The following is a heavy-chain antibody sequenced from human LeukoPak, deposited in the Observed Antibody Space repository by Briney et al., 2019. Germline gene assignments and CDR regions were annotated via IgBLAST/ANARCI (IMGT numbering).Heavy chain of an antibody. V-gene: IGHV4-59*01. CDR2: IYYSGST. J-gene: IGHJ4*02. CDR3: ARGAYTYGHPPSLDY. CDR1: GGSISSYY. D-gene: IGHD5-18*01. Sequence: ASETLSLTCTVSGGSISSYYWSWIRQPPGKGLEWVGYIYYSGSTNYNPSSKSRVTISVDTSKNQFSLKLSSVTAADTAVYYCARGAYTYGHPPSLDYWGQGTLVTVSS.